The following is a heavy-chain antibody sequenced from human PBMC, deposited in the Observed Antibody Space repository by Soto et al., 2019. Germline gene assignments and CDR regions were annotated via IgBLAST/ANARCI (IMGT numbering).Heavy chain of an antibody. D-gene: IGHD3-22*01. V-gene: IGHV1-69*13. CDR1: GGTFSSYA. Sequence: GTSVKVSCKASGGTFSSYAISWVRQAPGQGLEWMGGIIPIFGTANYAQKFQDRVTITADESTSTAYMELSSLRSEDTAVYYCARNPIRYYDSRCYYYSPFYYYCMDVWGQGTTVTVSS. CDR2: IIPIFGTA. CDR3: ARNPIRYYDSRCYYYSPFYYYCMDV. J-gene: IGHJ6*02.